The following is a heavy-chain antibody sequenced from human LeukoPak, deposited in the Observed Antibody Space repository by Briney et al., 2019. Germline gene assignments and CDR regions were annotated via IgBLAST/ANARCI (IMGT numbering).Heavy chain of an antibody. CDR1: GFTFSSYA. J-gene: IGHJ4*02. Sequence: PGRSLRLSCAASGFTFSSYAMHWVRQAPGKGLEWVAVISYDGSNKYYADSVKGRFTISRDNSKNTLYLQMNSLRAEDTAVYYCARDQDSYGYTLFDYWGQGTLVTVSS. D-gene: IGHD5-18*01. V-gene: IGHV3-30*04. CDR2: ISYDGSNK. CDR3: ARDQDSYGYTLFDY.